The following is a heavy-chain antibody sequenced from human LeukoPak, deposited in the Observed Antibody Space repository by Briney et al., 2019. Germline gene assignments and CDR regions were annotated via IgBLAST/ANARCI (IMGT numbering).Heavy chain of an antibody. D-gene: IGHD1-26*01. CDR3: AREDPGRTKGYYFDY. CDR2: IYYSGST. Sequence: SSETLSLTCTVSGGSISSSSYYWGWIRQPPGKGLEWIGSIYYSGSTYYNPSLKSRVTISVDTSKNQFSLKLSSVTAADTAVYYCAREDPGRTKGYYFDYWGQGTLVTVSS. V-gene: IGHV4-39*07. CDR1: GGSISSSSYY. J-gene: IGHJ4*02.